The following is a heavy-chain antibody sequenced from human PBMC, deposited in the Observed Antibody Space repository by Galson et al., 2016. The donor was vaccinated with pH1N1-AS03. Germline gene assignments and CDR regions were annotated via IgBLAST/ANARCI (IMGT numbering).Heavy chain of an antibody. J-gene: IGHJ3*02. Sequence: SLRLSCAASGFTFRTFSIYWVRQAPGKGLEYVSGISDNGINTYYADPVKARFTISRDKSKNTVYHQMHSLRTEDTPVYYCIKEGNRLQRRRSDAFDIWGRGTMVTVSS. CDR1: GFTFRTFS. D-gene: IGHD5-18*01. V-gene: IGHV3-64D*06. CDR2: ISDNGINT. CDR3: IKEGNRLQRRRSDAFDI.